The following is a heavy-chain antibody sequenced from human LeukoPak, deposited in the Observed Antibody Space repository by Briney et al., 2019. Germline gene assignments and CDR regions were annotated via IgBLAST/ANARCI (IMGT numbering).Heavy chain of an antibody. CDR2: ISGSGGST. Sequence: GGSLRLSCAASGFTFSDYYMSWIRQAPGKGLEWVSSISGSGGSTSYADSVKGRFTISRDNSKNTLYLQMNSLRAEDTAVYSCAKDLGYDILTAYYMRYFDSWGQGILVTVSS. CDR1: GFTFSDYY. CDR3: AKDLGYDILTAYYMRYFDS. D-gene: IGHD3-9*01. J-gene: IGHJ4*02. V-gene: IGHV3-23*01.